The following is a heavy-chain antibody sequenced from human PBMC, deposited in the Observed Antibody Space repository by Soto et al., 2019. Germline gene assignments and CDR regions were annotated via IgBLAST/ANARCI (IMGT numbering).Heavy chain of an antibody. CDR1: GFTFSSYW. Sequence: GGSLRLSCAASGFTFSSYWIHWVRQAPGKGLVWVARINGDGSSTAYADSVKGRFTISRDNAKNRLYLQMNSLRVEDTAVYYCVSLITRRYCCCTSCYAGVADYWGQGTLVTVSS. V-gene: IGHV3-74*03. CDR2: INGDGSST. J-gene: IGHJ4*02. CDR3: VSLITRRYCCCTSCYAGVADY. D-gene: IGHD2-2*01.